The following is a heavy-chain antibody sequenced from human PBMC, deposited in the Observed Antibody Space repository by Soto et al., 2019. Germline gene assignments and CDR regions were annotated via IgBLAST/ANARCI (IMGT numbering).Heavy chain of an antibody. CDR1: GYTFTGVS. Sequence: ASVKVSCKASGYTFTGVSLHWVRQAPGQRLEWMGWINAGSGNTKYSQKFQGRVTITRDTSASTAYMELSSLTSEDTAVYYCAKEVWDYWGQGTLVTVSS. CDR3: AKEVWDY. CDR2: INAGSGNT. J-gene: IGHJ4*02. D-gene: IGHD2-21*01. V-gene: IGHV1-3*01.